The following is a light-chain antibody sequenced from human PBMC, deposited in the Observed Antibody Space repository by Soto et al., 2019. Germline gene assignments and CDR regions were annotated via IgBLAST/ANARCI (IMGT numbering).Light chain of an antibody. J-gene: IGKJ1*01. V-gene: IGKV3D-20*01. CDR1: HSVSGSQ. CDR3: QQYGSSGT. Sequence: EVVLTQSPATLSLSPGERATLSCGASHSVSGSQFAWCQQKPGLAPRLLMYDASSRATGIPDRFSGSGSGTDFTLTISRLEPEDFAVYYCQQYGSSGTFGQGTKVDI. CDR2: DAS.